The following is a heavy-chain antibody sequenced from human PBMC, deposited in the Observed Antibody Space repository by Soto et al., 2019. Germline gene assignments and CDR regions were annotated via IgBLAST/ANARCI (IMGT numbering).Heavy chain of an antibody. CDR3: ARLPGYTAATHYFGS. Sequence: EVQLVQSGAEVKKPGESLKISCKGSAYSFTTYWIAWVRQMPGKGLEWMGVIYPGDSDARYSPSFQGQVTISVDKSISTAYLQCRSLTASDTAISYCARLPGYTAATHYFGSWGQGTLVAVSP. J-gene: IGHJ4*02. CDR1: AYSFTTYW. CDR2: IYPGDSDA. V-gene: IGHV5-51*01. D-gene: IGHD5-12*01.